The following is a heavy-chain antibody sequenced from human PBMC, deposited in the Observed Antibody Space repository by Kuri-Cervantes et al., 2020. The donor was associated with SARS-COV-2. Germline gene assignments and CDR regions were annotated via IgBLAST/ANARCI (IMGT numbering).Heavy chain of an antibody. J-gene: IGHJ4*02. CDR2: IKQDGSEK. CDR3: ARVRSWDEYFDY. V-gene: IGHV3-7*01. Sequence: GESLKISCAASGFTFSSYSMNWVRQAPGKGLEWVANIKQDGSEKYYVDSVKGRFTISRDNAKNSLYLQMNSLRAEVTAVYYCARVRSWDEYFDYWGQGTLVTVSS. D-gene: IGHD6-13*01. CDR1: GFTFSSYS.